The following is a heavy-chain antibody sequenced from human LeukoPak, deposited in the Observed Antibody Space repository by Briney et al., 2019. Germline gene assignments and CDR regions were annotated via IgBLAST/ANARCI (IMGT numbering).Heavy chain of an antibody. CDR3: ARGYSYGSDY. CDR1: GCSFISYE. J-gene: IGHJ4*02. V-gene: IGHV3-48*03. Sequence: AGSLRLSCSAAGCSFISYEMNWVRQAPGKGLEWVSYISSSGSTIYYADSVKGRFTISRDNAKNSLYLQMNSLRAEDTAVYYCARGYSYGSDYWGQGTLVTVSS. CDR2: ISSSGSTI. D-gene: IGHD5-18*01.